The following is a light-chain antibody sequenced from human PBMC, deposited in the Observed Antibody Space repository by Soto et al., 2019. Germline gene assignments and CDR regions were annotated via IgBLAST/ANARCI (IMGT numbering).Light chain of an antibody. Sequence: ILMTQSPSSLSAFVGDRVTITCRASQDIGNFLAWYQQKPGKVPKLLIYAASTLQSGVPSRFIGSGSGTDFILTINSLQPEDFATYYCQQSYRIPRTFGQGTRLEN. CDR2: AAS. CDR3: QQSYRIPRT. J-gene: IGKJ5*01. V-gene: IGKV1-27*01. CDR1: QDIGNF.